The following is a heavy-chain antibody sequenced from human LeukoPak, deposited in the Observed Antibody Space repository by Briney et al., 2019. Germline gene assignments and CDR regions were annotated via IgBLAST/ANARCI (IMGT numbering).Heavy chain of an antibody. J-gene: IGHJ3*02. V-gene: IGHV7-4-1*02. CDR2: INTKTGNP. D-gene: IGHD3-3*01. CDR1: GYTFSSYA. Sequence: ASVKVSCKASGYTFSSYAMNWVRQAPGQGLEWMGWINTKTGNPTYAQGFTGRFVFSLDTSVSTAYLQISSLKAEDTGVYYCARYHDFWSGYYTDDAFDIWGQGTMVTVSS. CDR3: ARYHDFWSGYYTDDAFDI.